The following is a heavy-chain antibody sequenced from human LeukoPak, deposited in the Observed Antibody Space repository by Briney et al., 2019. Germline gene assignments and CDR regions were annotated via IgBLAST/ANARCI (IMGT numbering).Heavy chain of an antibody. D-gene: IGHD3-10*01. CDR3: ARQVTMVRGVMGPHYYYYMDV. J-gene: IGHJ6*03. CDR1: GGSISSYY. Sequence: SETLSLTCTVSGGSISSYYWSWIRQPPGKGLEWIGYIYYSGSTNYNPSLKSRVTISVDTSKNQFSLKLSSVTAADTAVYYCARQVTMVRGVMGPHYYYYMDVWGKGTTVTISS. V-gene: IGHV4-59*08. CDR2: IYYSGST.